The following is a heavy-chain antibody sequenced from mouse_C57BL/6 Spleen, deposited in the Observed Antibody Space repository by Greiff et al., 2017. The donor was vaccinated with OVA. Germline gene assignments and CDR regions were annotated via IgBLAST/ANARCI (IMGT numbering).Heavy chain of an antibody. CDR3: ARSSTVVAPYYAMDY. CDR1: GYTFTSYW. Sequence: VQLQQPGTELVKPGASVKLSCKASGYTFTSYWMHWVKQRPGQGLEWIGNINPSNGGTNYNEKFKSKATLTVDKSSSTAYMQLSSLTSEDSAVYYCARSSTVVAPYYAMDYWGQGTSVTVSS. V-gene: IGHV1-53*01. CDR2: INPSNGGT. J-gene: IGHJ4*01. D-gene: IGHD1-1*01.